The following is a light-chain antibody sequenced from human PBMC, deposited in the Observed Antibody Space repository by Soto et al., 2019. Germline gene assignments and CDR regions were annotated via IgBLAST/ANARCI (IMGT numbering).Light chain of an antibody. CDR1: QSISNH. V-gene: IGKV1-39*01. J-gene: IGKJ4*01. CDR2: TAP. Sequence: DIQMTQSPSSLSASVGDRVTITCRASQSISNHLNWYQQKPGKAPKLLIYTAPTLQSGVPSRFSGSGSGTEFTLTITSLQPEDFAAYYCQQLYTYPLTFGGGTKVDIK. CDR3: QQLYTYPLT.